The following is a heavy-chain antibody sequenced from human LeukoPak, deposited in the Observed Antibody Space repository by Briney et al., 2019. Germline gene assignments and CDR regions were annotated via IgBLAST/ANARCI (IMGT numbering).Heavy chain of an antibody. CDR1: GGSISSYY. CDR2: IYYSGST. V-gene: IGHV4-59*08. D-gene: IGHD1-26*01. J-gene: IGHJ4*02. CDR3: ARHKLKVVGATPFDY. Sequence: SETLSLTCTVSGGSISSYYWSWIRQPPGKGLEWIGYIYYSGSTYYNPSLKSRVTISVDTSKNQFSLKLSSVTAADTAVYYCARHKLKVVGATPFDYWGQGTLVTVSS.